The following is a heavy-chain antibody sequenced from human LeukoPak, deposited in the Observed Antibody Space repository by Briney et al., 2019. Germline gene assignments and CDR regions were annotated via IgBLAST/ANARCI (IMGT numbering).Heavy chain of an antibody. D-gene: IGHD1-1*01. CDR1: GFTFSSYG. J-gene: IGHJ4*02. Sequence: PGGSLRLSCAASGFTFSSYGMHCVRQAPGEGLEWVSSISSRRSYIFYADSVKGRFTIYRDNAKNSLYLKMNRPRAEDTAVYYCARDPLHLSVQVGGNDWGKGTMVTVSS. CDR3: ARDPLHLSVQVGGND. CDR2: ISSRRSYI. V-gene: IGHV3-21*01.